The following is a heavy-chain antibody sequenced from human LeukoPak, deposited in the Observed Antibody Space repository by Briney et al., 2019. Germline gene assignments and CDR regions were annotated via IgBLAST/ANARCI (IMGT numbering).Heavy chain of an antibody. V-gene: IGHV1-2*06. J-gene: IGHJ5*02. CDR3: ARAGDYEDWFDP. Sequence: ASVKVSCKASGYTFTGYYMHWVRRAPGQGREWMGRINPNSGGTNYAQKFQGRVTMTRDTSISTAYMELSRLRSDDTAVYYCARAGDYEDWFDPWGQGTLVTVSS. CDR2: INPNSGGT. D-gene: IGHD4-17*01. CDR1: GYTFTGYY.